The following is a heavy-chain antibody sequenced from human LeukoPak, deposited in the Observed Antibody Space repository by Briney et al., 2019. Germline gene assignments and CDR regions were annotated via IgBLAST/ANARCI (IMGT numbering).Heavy chain of an antibody. D-gene: IGHD3-22*01. CDR1: GGTFSSYA. Sequence: ASVKVSCKASGGTFSSYAISWVRQAPGQGLEWMGGIIPIFGTANYAQKFQGRVTITAVESTSTAYMELSSLRSDDTAVYYCASPSDDYDSSGYCFRWFDPWGQGTLVTVSS. J-gene: IGHJ5*02. CDR3: ASPSDDYDSSGYCFRWFDP. V-gene: IGHV1-69*01. CDR2: IIPIFGTA.